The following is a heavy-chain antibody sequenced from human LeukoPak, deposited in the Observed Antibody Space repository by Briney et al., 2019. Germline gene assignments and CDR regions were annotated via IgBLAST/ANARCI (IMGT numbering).Heavy chain of an antibody. CDR2: IWYDGSNK. J-gene: IGHJ4*02. Sequence: GGSLRLSCAASGFTFSSYGMHWVRQAPGKGLEWVAVIWYDGSNKYYADSVKGRFTISRDNSKNTLYLQMNSLRAEDTAVYYCAREVLDSSGWYPTRYFDYWGQGTLVSASS. CDR1: GFTFSSYG. D-gene: IGHD6-19*01. V-gene: IGHV3-33*01. CDR3: AREVLDSSGWYPTRYFDY.